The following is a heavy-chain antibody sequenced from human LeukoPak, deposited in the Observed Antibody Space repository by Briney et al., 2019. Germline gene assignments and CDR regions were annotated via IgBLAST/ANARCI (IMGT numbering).Heavy chain of an antibody. CDR3: AREGSGYYYRFDY. CDR1: GFTFSNYA. J-gene: IGHJ4*02. Sequence: GGSLRLSCAASGFTFSNYAMHWVRQAPGKGLEWVAVISYDGSNKDYADSVKGRFTISRDNAKNSLYLQMNSLRAEDTAVYYCAREGSGYYYRFDYWGQGTLVTVSS. V-gene: IGHV3-30*04. CDR2: ISYDGSNK. D-gene: IGHD3-22*01.